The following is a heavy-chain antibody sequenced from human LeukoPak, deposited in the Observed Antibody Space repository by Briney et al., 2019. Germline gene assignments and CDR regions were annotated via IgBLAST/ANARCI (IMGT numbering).Heavy chain of an antibody. J-gene: IGHJ6*02. CDR2: IYYSGST. D-gene: IGHD2-15*01. V-gene: IGHV4-30-4*01. CDR1: GDSFSSNSYY. Sequence: KPSETLSVTCTVSGDSFSSNSYYWSWIRQPPGKGLEWIGYIYYSGSTYYNPSLKSRVTISVDTSKNQFSLKLSSVTAADTAVYYCARDWPGCSGGSCYSYYYYGMDVWGQGTTVTVSS. CDR3: ARDWPGCSGGSCYSYYYYGMDV.